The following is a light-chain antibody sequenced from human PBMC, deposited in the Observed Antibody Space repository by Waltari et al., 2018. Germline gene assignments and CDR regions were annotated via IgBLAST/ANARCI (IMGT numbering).Light chain of an antibody. CDR1: RAIRND. J-gene: IGKJ4*01. Sequence: DIQMTQSPSSLSASVGDRVIITCRASRAIRNDLAWYQQRPGEVPKRLIFAASNLQSGAPSRFSGWGSDTEFTLTISSLQPEDFATYYCLQHNTYPLTFGGGTKVEFK. V-gene: IGKV1-17*01. CDR3: LQHNTYPLT. CDR2: AAS.